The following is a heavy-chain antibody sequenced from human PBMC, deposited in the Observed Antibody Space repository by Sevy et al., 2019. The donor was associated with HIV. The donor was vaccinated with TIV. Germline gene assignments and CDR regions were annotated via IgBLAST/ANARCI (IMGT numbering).Heavy chain of an antibody. CDR2: IKSKTDGGTT. V-gene: IGHV3-15*01. D-gene: IGHD3-3*01. Sequence: GGSLRLSCAASGFTFSNAWMSWVRQAPGKGLEWVGRIKSKTDGGTTDYAAPVKGRFTISRDDSKNTLYLQMNSLKTEDTAVYYCTTVIIFWSGYYNFDYWGQRTLVTVSS. CDR1: GFTFSNAW. J-gene: IGHJ4*02. CDR3: TTVIIFWSGYYNFDY.